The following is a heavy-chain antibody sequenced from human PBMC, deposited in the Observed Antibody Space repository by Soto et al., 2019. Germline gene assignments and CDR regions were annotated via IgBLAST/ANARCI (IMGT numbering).Heavy chain of an antibody. CDR3: VKDRVAVAMSSYGMDV. Sequence: EVQLVESGGCLVQPGRSLRLSCAASGFTFDDYAMHWVRQAPGKGLEGVSGISWNSGNRDYADSVKGRFTISRDNAKNSLFLQMNRLRAEDTDLYYCVKDRVAVAMSSYGMDVWGQGTTVTVSS. J-gene: IGHJ6*02. CDR1: GFTFDDYA. D-gene: IGHD6-19*01. CDR2: ISWNSGNR. V-gene: IGHV3-9*01.